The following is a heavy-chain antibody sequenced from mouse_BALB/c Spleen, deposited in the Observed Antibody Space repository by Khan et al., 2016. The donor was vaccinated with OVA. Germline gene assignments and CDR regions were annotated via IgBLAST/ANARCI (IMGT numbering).Heavy chain of an antibody. CDR1: GYTFINYW. CDR3: ARSGLRWDFDY. D-gene: IGHD1-1*01. CDR2: INPSTGYT. V-gene: IGHV1-7*01. Sequence: QVQLQQSGAELAKPGASVKMSCKAPGYTFINYWILWVKQRPGQGLEWIGYINPSTGYTEYNQNFKDKATLTADKSSSTAYMQLSSLTSEDSAVYYCARSGLRWDFDYWGQGTTLTVSS. J-gene: IGHJ2*01.